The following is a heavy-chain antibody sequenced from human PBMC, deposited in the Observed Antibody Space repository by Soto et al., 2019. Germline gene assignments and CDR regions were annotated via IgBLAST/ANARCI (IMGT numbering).Heavy chain of an antibody. D-gene: IGHD3-3*01. V-gene: IGHV1-18*04. Sequence: QVQLVQSGAEVKKPGASVKVSCKASGYTFTTYGITWVRQAPGQGLEFMGWISDYTGNTNYAQKFQGRVTMTTDRSTSTAYMELRSLRSDDTACYYCARDQNCWSGYPGKNWFDPWGQGTLVTVSS. CDR3: ARDQNCWSGYPGKNWFDP. J-gene: IGHJ5*02. CDR1: GYTFTTYG. CDR2: ISDYTGNT.